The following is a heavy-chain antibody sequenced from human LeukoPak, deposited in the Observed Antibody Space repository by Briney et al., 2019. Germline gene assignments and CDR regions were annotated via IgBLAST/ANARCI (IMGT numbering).Heavy chain of an antibody. CDR2: TWHDGSKK. CDR3: ARGSFSSASYYYCGLDV. Sequence: PGRSLGLSCSASRFTFSSFDMHWVPQAPGKGALGVADTWHDGSKKYYVDSVKGRFTVSRDNSKNMMFLEVNSLRAEDKAVYYCARGSFSSASYYYCGLDVWGQGTTVTVSS. J-gene: IGHJ6*02. CDR1: RFTFSSFD. D-gene: IGHD6-19*01. V-gene: IGHV3-33*01.